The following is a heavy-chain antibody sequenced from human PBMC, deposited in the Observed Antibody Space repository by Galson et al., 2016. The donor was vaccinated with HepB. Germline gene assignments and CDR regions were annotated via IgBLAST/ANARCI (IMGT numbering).Heavy chain of an antibody. CDR1: GFSFGSYG. J-gene: IGHJ4*02. CDR3: AKGNTVPDY. CDR2: ISGSGIHT. D-gene: IGHD4-11*01. Sequence: SLRLSCAASGFSFGSYGMSWVRQAPGKGLEWVSTISGSGIHTFYGDAVKGRFTISRDNSKSTLYLQMRTLRVEDTAVYYCAKGNTVPDYWGQGTLVTVSS. V-gene: IGHV3-23*01.